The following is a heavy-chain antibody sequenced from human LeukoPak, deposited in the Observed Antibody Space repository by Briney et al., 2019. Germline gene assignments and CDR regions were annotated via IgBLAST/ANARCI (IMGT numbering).Heavy chain of an antibody. V-gene: IGHV4-39*01. Sequence: SETLSLTCTVSGGSISSSSYYWGWLRQPPGMGLEWIGSTYYSGSTYYNSSLKSRVTISVDTSKNQFSLRLSSVTAADTAVYYCARYCSTTTCYSPWFDPWGQGTLVTVSS. D-gene: IGHD2-2*01. J-gene: IGHJ5*02. CDR1: GGSISSSSYY. CDR3: ARYCSTTTCYSPWFDP. CDR2: TYYSGST.